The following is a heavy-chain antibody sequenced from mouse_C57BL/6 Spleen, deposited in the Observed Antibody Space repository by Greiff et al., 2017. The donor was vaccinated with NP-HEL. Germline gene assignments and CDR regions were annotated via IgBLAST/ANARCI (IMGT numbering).Heavy chain of an antibody. CDR2: INPGSGGT. V-gene: IGHV1-54*01. CDR1: GYAFTNYL. CDR3: AREGVGTGWYFDV. D-gene: IGHD1-1*02. Sequence: QVQLKESGAELVRPGTSVKVSCKASGYAFTNYLIEWVKQRPGQGLEWIGVINPGSGGTNYNEKFKGKATLTADKSSSTAYMQLSSLTSEDSAVYVCAREGVGTGWYFDVWGTGTTVTVSS. J-gene: IGHJ1*03.